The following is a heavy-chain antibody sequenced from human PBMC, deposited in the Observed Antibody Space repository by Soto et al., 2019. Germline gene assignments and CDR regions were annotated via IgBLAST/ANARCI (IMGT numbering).Heavy chain of an antibody. CDR2: IYYSGST. D-gene: IGHD5-12*01. CDR1: GGSISSSSYY. CDR3: ARHPNRDGYNSEFDY. J-gene: IGHJ4*02. V-gene: IGHV4-39*01. Sequence: QLQLQESGPGLVKPSETLSLTCTVSGGSISSSSYYWGWIRQPPGKGLEWIGSIYYSGSTYYNPSLKSRVTISVDTSKNQFSLKLSSVTAADTAVYYCARHPNRDGYNSEFDYWGQGTLVTVSS.